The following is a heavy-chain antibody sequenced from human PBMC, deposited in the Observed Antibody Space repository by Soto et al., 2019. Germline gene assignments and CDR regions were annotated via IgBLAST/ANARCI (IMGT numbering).Heavy chain of an antibody. CDR2: ISYDGSNK. Sequence: QVQLVESGGGVVQPGRSLRLSCAASGFTFSSYGMHWVRQAPGKGLEWVAVISYDGSNKYYADSVKGRFTISRDNSKNPLYLQMNSLRAEDTAVYYCASEGWVRGEYYFDYWGQGTLVTVSS. CDR3: ASEGWVRGEYYFDY. D-gene: IGHD3-10*01. CDR1: GFTFSSYG. V-gene: IGHV3-30*03. J-gene: IGHJ4*02.